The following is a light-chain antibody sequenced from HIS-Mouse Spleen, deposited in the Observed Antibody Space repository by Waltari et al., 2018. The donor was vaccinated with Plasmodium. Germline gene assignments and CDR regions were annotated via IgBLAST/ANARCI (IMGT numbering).Light chain of an antibody. CDR3: DSTDSSGNHRV. V-gene: IGLV3-10*01. J-gene: IGLJ3*02. CDR1: SLPKKY. CDR2: VDS. Sequence: SYELTQPPSAPVSPGQTARIPCSGDSLPKKYAYWYQQKSGQAPVLVSWVDSQRPSGIPEWFSGSSSGTMATMSISGAQVVDEADYYCDSTDSSGNHRVFGGGTKLTVL.